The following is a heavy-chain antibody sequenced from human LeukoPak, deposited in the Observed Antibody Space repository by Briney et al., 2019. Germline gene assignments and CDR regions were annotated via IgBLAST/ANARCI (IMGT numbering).Heavy chain of an antibody. CDR3: ASDRVFYGLDV. V-gene: IGHV3-74*01. CDR1: GFTFSSYW. J-gene: IGHJ6*02. CDR2: INSDGSST. Sequence: GGSLRLSCAASGFTFSSYWMHWVRQAPGKGLVWVSRINSDGSSTSYADSVKGRFTISRDNAKNTLYLQMNSLRPEDTAIYYCASDRVFYGLDVWGQGTTVTVSS.